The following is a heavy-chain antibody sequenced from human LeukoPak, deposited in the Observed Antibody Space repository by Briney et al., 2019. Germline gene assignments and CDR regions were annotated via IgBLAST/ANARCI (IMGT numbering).Heavy chain of an antibody. Sequence: PGTLSLTCAVSGGSISSSNWWNWVRQPPGKGLEWIGEIYHSGSINYNPSLKSRVTISVDKSKNHFSLKLSSVTAADTAVYYCARGTVTTRYFDLWGRGTLVTVSS. CDR3: ARGTVTTRYFDL. V-gene: IGHV4-4*03. D-gene: IGHD4-17*01. J-gene: IGHJ2*01. CDR2: IYHSGSI. CDR1: GGSISSSNW.